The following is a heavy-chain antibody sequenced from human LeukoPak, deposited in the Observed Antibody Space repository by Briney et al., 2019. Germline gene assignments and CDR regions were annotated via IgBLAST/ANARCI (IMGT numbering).Heavy chain of an antibody. CDR1: GFTSDDYG. CDR3: ARARTYYDFWSGYSRAFDY. J-gene: IGHJ4*02. Sequence: GGSLRLSCAASGFTSDDYGMSWVRQAPGKGLEWVSGINWNGGSTGYADSVKGRFTISRDNAKNSLYLQMNSLRAEDTALYYCARARTYYDFWSGYSRAFDYWGQGTLVTVSS. D-gene: IGHD3-3*01. CDR2: INWNGGST. V-gene: IGHV3-20*04.